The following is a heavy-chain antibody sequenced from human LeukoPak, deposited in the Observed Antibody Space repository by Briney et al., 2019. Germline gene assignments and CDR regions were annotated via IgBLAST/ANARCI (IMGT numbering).Heavy chain of an antibody. V-gene: IGHV3-64*01. Sequence: GGSLRLSCAASGFTFSSFAMHWVRQAPGRGLEYVSAISPDGESTFYANSVKGRFTISRDNSRNTLYLQMGSLRSEDMAVYYCARDRYSSTWFGYLQHWGQGTLVTVSS. CDR2: ISPDGEST. CDR1: GFTFSSFA. J-gene: IGHJ1*01. CDR3: ARDRYSSTWFGYLQH. D-gene: IGHD6-13*01.